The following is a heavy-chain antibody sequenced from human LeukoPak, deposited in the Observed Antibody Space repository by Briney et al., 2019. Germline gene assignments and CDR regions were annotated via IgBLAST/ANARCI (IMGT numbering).Heavy chain of an antibody. J-gene: IGHJ3*02. CDR3: ASNLYYYDSSGPMAAFDI. V-gene: IGHV4-38-2*02. CDR2: IYHSGST. CDR1: GYSISSGYY. Sequence: PSETLSLTCTVSGYSISSGYYWGWIRQPPGKGLEWIGSIYHSGSTYYNPSLKSRVTISVDTSKNQFSLKLSSVTAADTAVYYCASNLYYYDSSGPMAAFDIWGQGTMVTVSS. D-gene: IGHD3-22*01.